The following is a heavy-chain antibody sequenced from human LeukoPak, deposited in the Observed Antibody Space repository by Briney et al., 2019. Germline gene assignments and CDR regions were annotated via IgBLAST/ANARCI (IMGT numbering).Heavy chain of an antibody. V-gene: IGHV3-74*01. CDR1: GFTFSNYW. J-gene: IGHJ4*02. Sequence: PGGSLRLSCAASGFTFSNYWMHWVRQAPGKGLVWVSRINSDGSSTNYADSVKGRFTISRDNAKNTLYLQMNSLRAEDTAVYYCARVGHYDYVSVPPTLDYWGQGTLVTVSS. CDR2: INSDGSST. CDR3: ARVGHYDYVSVPPTLDY. D-gene: IGHD3-16*01.